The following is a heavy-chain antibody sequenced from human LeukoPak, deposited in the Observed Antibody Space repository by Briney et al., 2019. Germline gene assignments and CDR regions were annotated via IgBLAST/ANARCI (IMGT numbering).Heavy chain of an antibody. Sequence: SETLSLTCTVSGGSISSGGYYWSWIRQHPGKVLEWIGYIYYSGSTYYNPSLKSRVTISVDTSKNQFSLKLSSVTAADTAVYYCASTAAGAIFDYWGQGTLATVSS. D-gene: IGHD6-13*01. CDR3: ASTAAGAIFDY. CDR2: IYYSGST. V-gene: IGHV4-31*03. J-gene: IGHJ4*02. CDR1: GGSISSGGYY.